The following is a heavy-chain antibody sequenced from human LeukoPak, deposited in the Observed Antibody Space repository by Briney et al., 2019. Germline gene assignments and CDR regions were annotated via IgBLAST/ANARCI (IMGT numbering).Heavy chain of an antibody. V-gene: IGHV3-64D*06. J-gene: IGHJ4*02. CDR1: GFTFSTRP. CDR3: VNQISGWVY. D-gene: IGHD6-19*01. CDR2: SSGNGGST. Sequence: PGGSLRLSRSGSGFTFSTRPMHWVRQAPGKGLEYVSGSSGNGGSTYYADSAKGRFIISRDNSKNTVYLQMSSLRPEDTAMYYCVNQISGWVYWGQGTLVTVSS.